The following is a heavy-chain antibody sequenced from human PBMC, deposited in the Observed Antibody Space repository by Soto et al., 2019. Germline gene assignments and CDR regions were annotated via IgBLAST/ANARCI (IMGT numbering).Heavy chain of an antibody. CDR2: INSDGSST. J-gene: IGHJ2*01. Sequence: EVQLVESGGGLVQPGGSLRLSCAASGFTFSSYWMHWVRQAPGKGPVWVSRINSDGSSTSYADSVKGRFTISRDNAKNTLYLQTNCVRAEETVVYHCAGCGGLNWYFYVWGRGTLVTVSS. CDR1: GFTFSSYW. CDR3: AGCGGLNWYFYV. D-gene: IGHD2-21*01. V-gene: IGHV3-74*01.